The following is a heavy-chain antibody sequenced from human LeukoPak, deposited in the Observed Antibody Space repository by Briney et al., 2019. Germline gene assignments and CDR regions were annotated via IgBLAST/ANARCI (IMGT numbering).Heavy chain of an antibody. Sequence: SETLSLTCTVSGYSISSGYYWGWIRQPPGQGLEWIGSIYHSGSTYYNPSLKGRVTISVDTSKNQFSLKLSSVTAADTAVYYCAIVVVVAANHYFDYWGQGTLVTVSS. CDR3: AIVVVVAANHYFDY. CDR2: IYHSGST. CDR1: GYSISSGYY. V-gene: IGHV4-38-2*02. J-gene: IGHJ4*02. D-gene: IGHD2-15*01.